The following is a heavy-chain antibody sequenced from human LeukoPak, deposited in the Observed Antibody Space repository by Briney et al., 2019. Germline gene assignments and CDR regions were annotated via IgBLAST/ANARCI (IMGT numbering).Heavy chain of an antibody. CDR3: ARERRYGMDV. V-gene: IGHV4-59*12. CDR1: GGSISSYY. Sequence: SETLSLTCTVSGGSISSYYWSWIRQPPGKGLEWIGYIHYSGSTNYNPSLKSRVTISVDTSKNQLSLKLSSVTAADTAVYYCARERRYGMDVWGQGTTVTVSS. D-gene: IGHD1-14*01. J-gene: IGHJ6*02. CDR2: IHYSGST.